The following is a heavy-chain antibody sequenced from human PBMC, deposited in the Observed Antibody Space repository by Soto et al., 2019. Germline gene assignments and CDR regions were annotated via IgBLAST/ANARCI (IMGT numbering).Heavy chain of an antibody. CDR3: AREVAVAGTPSLPFSAFDI. J-gene: IGHJ3*02. CDR2: IYSGGST. V-gene: IGHV3-53*02. Sequence: EVQLVETGGGLIQPGGSLRLTCAASGFTVSSNYMSWVRQAPGTGLEWVSVIYSGGSTYYADSVKGRFTISRDNSKNTLYLQMNSLSAEDTAVYYCAREVAVAGTPSLPFSAFDIWGQGTMVTVSS. D-gene: IGHD6-19*01. CDR1: GFTVSSNY.